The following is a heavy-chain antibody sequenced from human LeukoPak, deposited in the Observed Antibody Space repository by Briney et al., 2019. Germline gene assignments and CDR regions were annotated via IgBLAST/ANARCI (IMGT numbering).Heavy chain of an antibody. D-gene: IGHD3-3*01. V-gene: IGHV3-30*02. Sequence: GGSLRLSCTASGFTFRNFGAHWVRQPPGKGLEWVAFMRYDGSEKSYADSVKGRFTISRDISRNTLSLHMNSLRLEDTAVYYCAKIFAYYYMDVWGKGTTVTVSS. CDR3: AKIFAYYYMDV. J-gene: IGHJ6*03. CDR2: MRYDGSEK. CDR1: GFTFRNFG.